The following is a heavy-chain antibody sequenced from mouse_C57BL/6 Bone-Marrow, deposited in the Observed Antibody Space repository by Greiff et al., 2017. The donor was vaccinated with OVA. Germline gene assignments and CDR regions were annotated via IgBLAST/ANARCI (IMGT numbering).Heavy chain of an antibody. J-gene: IGHJ3*01. V-gene: IGHV5-17*01. Sequence: EVHGVESGGGLVKPGGSLKLSCAASGFTFSDYGMHWVRQAPEKGLEWVAYISSGSSTIYYADTVKGRFTISRDNAKNTLFLQMTSLRSEDTAMYYCARKTVSWFAYWGQGTLVTVSA. CDR1: GFTFSDYG. CDR3: ARKTVSWFAY. CDR2: ISSGSSTI.